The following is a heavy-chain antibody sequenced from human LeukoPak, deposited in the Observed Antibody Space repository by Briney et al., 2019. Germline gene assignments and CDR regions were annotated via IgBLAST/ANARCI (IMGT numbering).Heavy chain of an antibody. CDR2: INHSGST. J-gene: IGHJ3*02. CDR1: GGSFSGYY. V-gene: IGHV4-34*01. CDR3: ARVVRQWLDHDAFDI. Sequence: SETLSLTCAVYGGSFSGYYWSWIRQPPGKGLEWIGEINHSGSTNYNPSLKSRVTISVDTSKNQFSLKLSSVTAADTAVYYCARVVRQWLDHDAFDIWGQGTMVTVSS. D-gene: IGHD6-19*01.